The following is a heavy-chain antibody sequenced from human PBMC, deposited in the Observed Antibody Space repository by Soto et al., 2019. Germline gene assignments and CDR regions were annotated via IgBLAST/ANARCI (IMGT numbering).Heavy chain of an antibody. D-gene: IGHD6-13*01. CDR2: INHGGST. V-gene: IGHV4-34*01. CDR3: AGAIRSSWNDAFHI. J-gene: IGHJ3*02. CDR1: GASFSTYY. Sequence: SETLSLTCAVDGASFSTYYSSWLRQPPGKGLEWIGEINHGGSTNYNPSLKSRVTMSIDTHKTQLSLKLTSVTAADTAIYYCAGAIRSSWNDAFHIWGQGTMVTV.